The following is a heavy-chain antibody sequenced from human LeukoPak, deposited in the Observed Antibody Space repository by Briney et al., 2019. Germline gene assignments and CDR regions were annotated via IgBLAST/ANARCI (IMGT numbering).Heavy chain of an antibody. D-gene: IGHD6-6*01. J-gene: IGHJ4*02. CDR2: IQNDGSNK. CDR1: GFTFSSYD. Sequence: GGSLRLSCAASGFTFSSYDMHWVRQAPGKELEWVAFIQNDGSNKYYADSVKGRFTISRDNSKNTLYLQMNSLRAEDTAVYYCAKGSQLAAFDYWGQGTLVTVSS. V-gene: IGHV3-30*02. CDR3: AKGSQLAAFDY.